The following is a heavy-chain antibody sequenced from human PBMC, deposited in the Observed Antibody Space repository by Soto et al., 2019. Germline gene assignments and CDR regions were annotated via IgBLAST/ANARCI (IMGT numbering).Heavy chain of an antibody. CDR3: ASLQNNWFDP. V-gene: IGHV4-4*07. CDR2: IYMSGST. CDR1: GGSISSNY. J-gene: IGHJ5*02. Sequence: PSETLSLTYTVFGGSISSNYWTWIRQTAGKGLEWIGRIYMSGSTNYNPSLKSRVTMSMDTSNNQFSLNLRFVTAADTAVYYCASLQNNWFDPWGQGTLVTVSS.